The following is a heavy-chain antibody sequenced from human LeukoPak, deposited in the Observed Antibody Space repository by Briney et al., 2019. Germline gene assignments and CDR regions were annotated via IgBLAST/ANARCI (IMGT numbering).Heavy chain of an antibody. CDR1: GFSLKTPEMC. CDR2: IDLDGDD. J-gene: IGHJ6*03. D-gene: IGHD4-17*01. Sequence: SGPTLVNPTQTLTLTCTFSGFSLKTPEMCVTWIRQPPGKALEWLGHIDLDGDDIYRTSLQTRPAIPKGASENQDLLTVTYVDPKDTGTYSCETAQDQKDGETDFNYYYLALWGEGTTVTVSS. V-gene: IGHV2-70*12. CDR3: ETAQDQKDGETDFNYYYLAL.